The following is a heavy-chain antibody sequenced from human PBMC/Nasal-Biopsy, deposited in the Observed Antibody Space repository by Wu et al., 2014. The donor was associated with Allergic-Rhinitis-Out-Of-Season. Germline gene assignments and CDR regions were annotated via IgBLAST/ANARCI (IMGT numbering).Heavy chain of an antibody. J-gene: IGHJ4*02. D-gene: IGHD6-19*01. CDR3: AKGPDLRISMAGTFDY. Sequence: LTLSCAASGFTFSTYAMSWVRQAPGKGPEWVSLIGIHGVATAYLDSVEGRFTTSRDNSKNTLYLHMNSLRAEDTAIYYCAKGPDLRISMAGTFDYWGQGSLVTVSS. CDR2: IGIHGVAT. CDR1: GFTFSTYA. V-gene: IGHV3-23*01.